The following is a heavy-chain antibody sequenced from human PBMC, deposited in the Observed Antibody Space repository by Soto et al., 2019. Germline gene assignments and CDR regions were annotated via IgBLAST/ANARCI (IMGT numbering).Heavy chain of an antibody. D-gene: IGHD3-3*01. CDR3: AGGDWSDYYYYYYMDV. CDR2: INPNSGGT. J-gene: IGHJ6*03. Sequence: VSVKVSCKASGYTFTAYYMHWVRQAPGQGLEWMGWINPNSGGTNYAQKFQGWVTMTRDTSISTAYMELSRLRSDDTAVYYCAGGDWSDYYYYYYMDVWGKGTTVTVSS. CDR1: GYTFTAYY. V-gene: IGHV1-2*04.